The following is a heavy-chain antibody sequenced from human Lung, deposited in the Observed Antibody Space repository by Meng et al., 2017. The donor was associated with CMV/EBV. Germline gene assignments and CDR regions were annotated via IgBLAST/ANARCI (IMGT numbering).Heavy chain of an antibody. D-gene: IGHD6-6*01. V-gene: IGHV2-5*02. Sequence: QITLKESGPTLVKPTQTLTCACTCSGFSLSTSGVGVGWLRQPPGKALECLEIIYGDDEKRYSPSLESRLTVTKDTSKNQVVLTMTNMVPVDTATYYCARAAARPSDWFNPWGQGTLVTVSS. CDR2: IYGDDEK. CDR1: GFSLSTSGVG. J-gene: IGHJ5*02. CDR3: ARAAARPSDWFNP.